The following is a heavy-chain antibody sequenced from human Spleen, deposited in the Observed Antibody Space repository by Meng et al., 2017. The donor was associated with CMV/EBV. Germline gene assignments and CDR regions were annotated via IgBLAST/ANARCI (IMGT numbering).Heavy chain of an antibody. Sequence: GESLKISCAASGFTFTSYWMHWVRQAPGKGLVWVSRIHSDGSSTSYADSVKGRFTISRDNAKNTLYLQMNSLRAEDTAVYYCARARGGFLEWLGDYWGQGTLVTVSS. V-gene: IGHV3-74*01. J-gene: IGHJ4*02. CDR1: GFTFTSYW. CDR2: IHSDGSST. D-gene: IGHD3-3*01. CDR3: ARARGGFLEWLGDY.